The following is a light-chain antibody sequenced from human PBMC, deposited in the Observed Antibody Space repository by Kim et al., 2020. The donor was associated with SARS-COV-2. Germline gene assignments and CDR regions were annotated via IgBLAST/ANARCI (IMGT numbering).Light chain of an antibody. CDR3: MQATHFPWT. V-gene: IGKV2-24*01. CDR1: QSLVHSNGNTY. J-gene: IGKJ1*01. Sequence: DIVMTQTPLSSPVALGQPASISCRSSQSLVHSNGNTYLSWFQQRPGQPPRLLIYEVSSRVSGVPDRFSGSGAGTDFTLTISRLETEDDGFYYYCMQATHFPWTFGQGTKVDIK. CDR2: EVS.